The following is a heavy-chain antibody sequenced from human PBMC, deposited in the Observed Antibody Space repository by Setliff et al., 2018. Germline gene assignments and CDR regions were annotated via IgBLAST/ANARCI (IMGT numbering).Heavy chain of an antibody. CDR1: GYTFTSYG. CDR3: ARRAPAAMADAFDI. CDR2: ISAYNGNT. J-gene: IGHJ3*02. Sequence: ASVKVSCKASGYTFTSYGISWVRQAPGQGLEWMGWISAYNGNTNYAQKLQGRVTMTTDTSTSTAYMKLRSLRSDDTAVYYCARRAPAAMADAFDIWGQGTMVTVSS. D-gene: IGHD2-2*01. V-gene: IGHV1-18*01.